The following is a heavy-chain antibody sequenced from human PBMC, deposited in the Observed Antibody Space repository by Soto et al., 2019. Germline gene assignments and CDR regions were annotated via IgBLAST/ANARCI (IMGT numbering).Heavy chain of an antibody. J-gene: IGHJ6*02. V-gene: IGHV3-30-3*01. D-gene: IGHD6-6*01. CDR3: ARGSSSSEGDYGMDV. Sequence: QVQLVESGGGVVQPGRSLRLSCAASGFTFSSYAMHWVRQAPGKGLEWVAVISYDGSNKYYADSVKGRFTISRDNSKNTLYLQMNSLRAEDTAVYYYARGSSSSEGDYGMDVWGQGTTVTVSS. CDR1: GFTFSSYA. CDR2: ISYDGSNK.